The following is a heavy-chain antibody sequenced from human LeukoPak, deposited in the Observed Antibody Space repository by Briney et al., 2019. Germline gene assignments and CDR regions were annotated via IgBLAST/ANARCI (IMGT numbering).Heavy chain of an antibody. CDR2: IKQDGSEK. V-gene: IGHV3-7*01. J-gene: IGHJ4*02. Sequence: GGSLRLSCAASGFTFSSYWMSWVRQAPGKGLEWVANIKQDGSEKYYVDSVKGRFTIHRDNAKNSLYLQMNSLRAEDTAVYYCARGFLEWLLNIYYFDYWGQGTLVTVSS. CDR1: GFTFSSYW. D-gene: IGHD3-3*01. CDR3: ARGFLEWLLNIYYFDY.